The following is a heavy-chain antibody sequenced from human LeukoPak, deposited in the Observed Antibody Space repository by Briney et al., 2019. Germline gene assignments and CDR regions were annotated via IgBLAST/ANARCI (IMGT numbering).Heavy chain of an antibody. CDR3: ARLGGNWNAPGDY. CDR2: ISWNGDST. J-gene: IGHJ4*02. Sequence: GGALRLSCVASGFAFDDYGMSWVRPAPGKGLDGVAGISWNGDSTDYAASVKGRFTISRDDAKNSLHLQMNGLRAEDTALYHCARLGGNWNAPGDYWGQGTLVTVSS. CDR1: GFAFDDYG. D-gene: IGHD1-1*01. V-gene: IGHV3-20*01.